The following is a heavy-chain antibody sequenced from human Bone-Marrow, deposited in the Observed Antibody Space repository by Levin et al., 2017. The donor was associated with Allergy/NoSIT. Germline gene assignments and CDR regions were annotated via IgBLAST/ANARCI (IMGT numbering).Heavy chain of an antibody. D-gene: IGHD6-19*01. Sequence: GESLKISCAASGFTFNLYWMNWIRQAPGTGLEWVANIEKDGNEMHYVDSVEGRFTISRDNAKNVLYLEMSSLRVEDTALYYCGTDVGIAVADRNYWGQGVLVTVSS. J-gene: IGHJ4*02. CDR1: GFTFNLYW. V-gene: IGHV3-7*01. CDR3: GTDVGIAVADRNY. CDR2: IEKDGNEM.